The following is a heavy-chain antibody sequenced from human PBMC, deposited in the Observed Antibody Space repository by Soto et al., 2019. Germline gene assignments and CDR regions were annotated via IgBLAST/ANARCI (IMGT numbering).Heavy chain of an antibody. CDR1: GGSISNYY. D-gene: IGHD3-10*01. J-gene: IGHJ4*01. V-gene: IGHV4-59*08. CDR2: FYYTGIT. CDR3: ARHVVESLSFGERVHHYDY. Sequence: QVQLQESGPGLVKPSETLSLTCTVSGGSISNYYWSWIRQPPGKGLEWIGYFYYTGITNYNPSLKSRTPLSVDTSKSQFSLKLTSVTAANTAVYYFARHVVESLSFGERVHHYDYLGHGTQVTVSS.